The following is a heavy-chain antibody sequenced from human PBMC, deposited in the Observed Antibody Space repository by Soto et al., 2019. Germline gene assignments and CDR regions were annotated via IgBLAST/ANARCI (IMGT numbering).Heavy chain of an antibody. Sequence: GGSLRLSCAASGFTFSSYGMHWVRQAPGKGLEWVAVIWYDGSNKYYADSVKGRFTISRDNSKNTLYLQMNSLRAEDTAVYYCARDLDVATIMKGENYFDYWGQGTLVTVSS. CDR2: IWYDGSNK. J-gene: IGHJ4*02. CDR1: GFTFSSYG. V-gene: IGHV3-33*01. CDR3: ARDLDVATIMKGENYFDY. D-gene: IGHD5-12*01.